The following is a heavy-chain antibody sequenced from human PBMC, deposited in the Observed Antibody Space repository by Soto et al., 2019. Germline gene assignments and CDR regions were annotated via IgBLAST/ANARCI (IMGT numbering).Heavy chain of an antibody. D-gene: IGHD4-17*01. CDR2: ISGSDSST. J-gene: IGHJ4*02. CDR3: ASPPRATVTDNIFDF. Sequence: PGGSLRLSCAASGFTLNSHAMSWVRQAPGKGLEWVSVISGSDSSTYYADSVRGRFTISRDNSKNTLYLQMSSLRAEDTAVYYCASPPRATVTDNIFDFWGQGTLVTVSS. V-gene: IGHV3-23*01. CDR1: GFTLNSHA.